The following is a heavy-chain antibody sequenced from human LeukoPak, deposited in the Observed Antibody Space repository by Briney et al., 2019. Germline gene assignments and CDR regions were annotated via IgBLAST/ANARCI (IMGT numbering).Heavy chain of an antibody. CDR2: ISGGGDIT. CDR1: GFNFANHA. J-gene: IGHJ4*02. V-gene: IGHV3-23*01. D-gene: IGHD2-21*02. Sequence: PGGSLRLSCAASGFNFANHAMSWVRQTPGKGLEWVSAISGGGDITYYADSVTGRFTIPRDNSKDTLFLQMHSLRPGDTAVYYRVREDTPATANYWGQGTLVTISS. CDR3: VREDTPATANY.